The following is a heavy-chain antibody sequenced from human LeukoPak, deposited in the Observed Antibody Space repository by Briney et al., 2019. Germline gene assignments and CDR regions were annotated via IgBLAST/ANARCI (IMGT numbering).Heavy chain of an antibody. J-gene: IGHJ3*02. Sequence: SGTLSLTCAVSGGSISSSVWWSWVRQPPGKGLEWIGEIYHSGSTNYNPSLKSRVTISVDTSKNQFSLKLSSVTAADTAMYYCASAEQFGRTADAFDIWGQGTMVTVSS. D-gene: IGHD3/OR15-3a*01. CDR1: GGSISSSVW. V-gene: IGHV4-4*02. CDR3: ASAEQFGRTADAFDI. CDR2: IYHSGST.